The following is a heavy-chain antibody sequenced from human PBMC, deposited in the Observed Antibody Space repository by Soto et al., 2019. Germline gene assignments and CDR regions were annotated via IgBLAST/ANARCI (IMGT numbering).Heavy chain of an antibody. CDR2: IYYSGST. V-gene: IGHV4-39*01. J-gene: IGHJ4*02. CDR1: GGSISSSSYY. Sequence: QLQLQESGPGLVKPSETLSLTCSVSGGSISSSSYYWGWIRQPPGKGLQWIGTIYYSGSTYYNPSLKSRVTISVDTSKNQFSLKLSSVTAADTAVYYCASSDGGSTIDYWGQGALLTVSS. CDR3: ASSDGGSTIDY.